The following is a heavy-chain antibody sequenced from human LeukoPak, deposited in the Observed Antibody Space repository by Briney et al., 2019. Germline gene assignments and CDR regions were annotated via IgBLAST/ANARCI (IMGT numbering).Heavy chain of an antibody. Sequence: GGSLRLSCAASGFTFSSYAMSWVRQGPGKGLEWVSVIYSGGSTYYADSVKGRFTISRDNSKNTLYLQMNSLRAEDTAVYYCARDLSGSLTFDYWGQGTLVTVSS. CDR2: IYSGGST. CDR1: GFTFSSYA. CDR3: ARDLSGSLTFDY. J-gene: IGHJ4*02. V-gene: IGHV3-53*01. D-gene: IGHD1-26*01.